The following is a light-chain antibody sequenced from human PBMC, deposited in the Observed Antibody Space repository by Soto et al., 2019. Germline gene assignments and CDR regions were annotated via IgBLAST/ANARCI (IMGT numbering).Light chain of an antibody. Sequence: QSVLAQPPSVSGAPGQRVTISCTGSNSNIGAGYDVHWYQQLPGTAPKLLIYGNTNRPSGVPDRFSGSRSGTSASLAITGLLADDAAGYYSHSQDRSLNGYVFGTGTKVTVL. V-gene: IGLV1-40*01. CDR3: HSQDRSLNGYV. J-gene: IGLJ1*01. CDR1: NSNIGAGYD. CDR2: GNT.